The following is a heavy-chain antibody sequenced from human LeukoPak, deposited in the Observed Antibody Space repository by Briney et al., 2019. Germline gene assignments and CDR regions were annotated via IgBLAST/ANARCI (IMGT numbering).Heavy chain of an antibody. D-gene: IGHD1-26*01. CDR1: GFTVSDNY. CDR2: IYSAGAT. J-gene: IGHJ3*02. CDR3: ARIEWERLGRAFDI. Sequence: PGWSLRLSCAASGFTVSDNYMTWVRQAPGKGLEWVSSIYSAGATHYAESVKGRFTISRDNSKNTLYLQMDSLSAEDMAVYYCARIEWERLGRAFDIWGQGTMVTVSS. V-gene: IGHV3-53*01.